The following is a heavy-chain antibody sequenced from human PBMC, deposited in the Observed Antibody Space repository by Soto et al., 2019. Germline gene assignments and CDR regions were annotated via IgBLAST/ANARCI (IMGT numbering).Heavy chain of an antibody. CDR2: INHSGST. CDR3: ARAGITIFGVVITEFDY. J-gene: IGHJ4*02. V-gene: IGHV4-34*01. Sequence: QVQLQQWGAGLLKPSETLSCTCAVYGGSFSGYYWSWIRQPPGKGLEWIGEINHSGSTNYNPSLKSRVTISVDTSKNQFSLKLSSVTAADTAVYYCARAGITIFGVVITEFDYRGQGTLVTVSS. D-gene: IGHD3-3*01. CDR1: GGSFSGYY.